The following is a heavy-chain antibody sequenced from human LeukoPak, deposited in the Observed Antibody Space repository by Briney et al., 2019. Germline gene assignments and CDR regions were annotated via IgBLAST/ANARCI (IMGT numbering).Heavy chain of an antibody. CDR1: GGTFSSYA. Sequence: ASVKVSCKASGGTFSSYAISWVRQAPGQGLEWMGGIIPIFGTANYAQKFRGRVTITADESTSTAYMELSSLRSEDTAVYYCASSNNCSSTSCYEGGWFDPRGQGTLVTVSS. CDR3: ASSNNCSSTSCYEGGWFDP. CDR2: IIPIFGTA. V-gene: IGHV1-69*13. D-gene: IGHD2-2*01. J-gene: IGHJ5*02.